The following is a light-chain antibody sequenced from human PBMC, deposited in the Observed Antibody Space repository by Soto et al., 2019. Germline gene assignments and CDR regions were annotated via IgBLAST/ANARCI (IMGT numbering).Light chain of an antibody. CDR2: DVN. Sequence: QSALTQPPSVSGSPGQSVAISCTGTSSDVGNYNRVSWYQQPPGTAPKLMIYDVNNRPSGVPARFSGSKSGNTASLTISGLQAEDESDYYCTSYTSSNPYVFGTGTKVTVL. CDR1: SSDVGNYNR. CDR3: TSYTSSNPYV. V-gene: IGLV2-18*02. J-gene: IGLJ1*01.